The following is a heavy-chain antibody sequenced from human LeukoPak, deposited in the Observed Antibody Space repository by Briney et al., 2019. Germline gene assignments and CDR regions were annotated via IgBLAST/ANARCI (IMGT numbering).Heavy chain of an antibody. J-gene: IGHJ4*02. V-gene: IGHV3-23*01. CDR1: GFTFSSYA. CDR2: ISAGGGTT. D-gene: IGHD1-1*01. CDR3: AKASYNCGPKDN. Sequence: PGGSLRLSCAASGFTFSSYAMSWVRQAPGKGLEWVSGISAGGGTTYYADSVKGRLTISRDNSKNTLYLQMNSPRADDTAVYNCAKASYNCGPKDNGGQGPLVTVSS.